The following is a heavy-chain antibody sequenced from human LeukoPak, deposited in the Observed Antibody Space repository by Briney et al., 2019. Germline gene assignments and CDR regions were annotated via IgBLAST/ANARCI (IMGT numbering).Heavy chain of an antibody. CDR1: GGSFSGYY. CDR2: INHSGST. CDR3: ARVPYSSGWYSYDYYYYMDV. Sequence: TSETLSLTCAVYGGSFSGYYWSWIRQPPGKGLEWIGEINHSGSTYYNPSLKSRVTISVDMSKNQFSLKLSSVTAADTAVYYCARVPYSSGWYSYDYYYYMDVWGKGTTVTVSS. D-gene: IGHD6-19*01. J-gene: IGHJ6*03. V-gene: IGHV4-34*01.